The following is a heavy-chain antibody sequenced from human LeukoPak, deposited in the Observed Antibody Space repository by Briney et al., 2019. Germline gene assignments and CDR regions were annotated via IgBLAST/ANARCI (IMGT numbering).Heavy chain of an antibody. D-gene: IGHD3-16*01. CDR1: GGSISGYY. CDR2: IYYSEST. Sequence: SETLSLTCTVSGGSISGYYWSWIRQPPGKGLEWIGFIYYSESTNYNPSLKSRVTISADTSKNQFSLNLSSVTAADTAVYCCARHQSTFGVVSGGMDVWGQGTTVTVSS. V-gene: IGHV4-59*08. J-gene: IGHJ6*02. CDR3: ARHQSTFGVVSGGMDV.